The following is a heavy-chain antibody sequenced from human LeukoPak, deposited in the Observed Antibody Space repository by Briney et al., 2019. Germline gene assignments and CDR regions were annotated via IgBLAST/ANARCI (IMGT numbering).Heavy chain of an antibody. D-gene: IGHD3-10*01. J-gene: IGHJ6*03. CDR1: GGSISGYY. Sequence: SETLSLTCTVSGGSISGYYWSWIRQPPGKGLEWIVRIYNSGSTNYNPSLKSRVTMSVDASKNQFSLKLSSVTAADTAVYYCGSETVERIWFGELAGVGYYYYMDVWGKGTTVTISS. V-gene: IGHV4-4*07. CDR3: GSETVERIWFGELAGVGYYYYMDV. CDR2: IYNSGST.